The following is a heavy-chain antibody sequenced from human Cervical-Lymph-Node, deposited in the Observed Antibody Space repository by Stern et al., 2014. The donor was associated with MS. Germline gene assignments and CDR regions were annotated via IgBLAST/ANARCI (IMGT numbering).Heavy chain of an antibody. V-gene: IGHV6-1*01. J-gene: IGHJ3*02. CDR2: TYHRSRWYY. D-gene: IGHD6-6*01. CDR1: GDSVSSNRAT. Sequence: QVQLMQSGPGLVKPSQTLSLTCAISGDSVSSNRATWSWIRQSPSRGLEWLGRTYHRSRWYYDYAISVKSRVNISPDTSNNQFSLRLDSVTPEDTAVYYCARDVSSSPDAFDTWGLGTMVIVSS. CDR3: ARDVSSSPDAFDT.